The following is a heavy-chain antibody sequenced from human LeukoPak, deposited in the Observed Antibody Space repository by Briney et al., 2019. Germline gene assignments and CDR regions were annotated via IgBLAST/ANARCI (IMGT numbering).Heavy chain of an antibody. CDR1: GFTFSSYW. J-gene: IGHJ4*02. V-gene: IGHV3-74*01. Sequence: GGSRRLSCAASGFTFSSYWMHWVRQAPGKGLVWVSRINSDGRSTSYADSVKGRFTISRDNAKNTLYLQMNSLRAEDTAVYYCARAGATSPSHYWGQGTLVPVSS. CDR2: INSDGRST. D-gene: IGHD1-26*01. CDR3: ARAGATSPSHY.